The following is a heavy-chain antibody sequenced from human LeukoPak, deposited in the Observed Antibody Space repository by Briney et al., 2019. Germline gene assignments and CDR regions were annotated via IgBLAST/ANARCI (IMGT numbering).Heavy chain of an antibody. D-gene: IGHD6-13*01. CDR1: GFTVSSNY. J-gene: IGHJ5*02. Sequence: PGGSLRLSCAASGFTVSSNYMSWVRQAPGKGLEWVSVIYNGGRTYYGGRTYYADSVKGRFTISRDNAKNSLYLQMNSLRAEDTAVYYCARDFAAVLAPWGQGTLVIVSS. CDR3: ARDFAAVLAP. CDR2: IYNGGRTYYGGRT. V-gene: IGHV3-NL1*01.